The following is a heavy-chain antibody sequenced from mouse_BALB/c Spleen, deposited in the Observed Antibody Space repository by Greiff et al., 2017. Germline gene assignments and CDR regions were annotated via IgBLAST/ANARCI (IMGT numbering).Heavy chain of an antibody. CDR3: ARHAGLERAWFAY. Sequence: EVQLVESGGGLVKPGGSLKLSCAASGFAFSSYDMSWVRQTPEKRLEWVAYISSGGGSTYYPDTVKGRFTISRDNAKNTLYLQMSSLKSEDTALYYCARHAGLERAWFAYWGQGTLVTVSA. CDR2: ISSGGGST. D-gene: IGHD2-2*01. J-gene: IGHJ3*01. CDR1: GFAFSSYD. V-gene: IGHV5-12-1*01.